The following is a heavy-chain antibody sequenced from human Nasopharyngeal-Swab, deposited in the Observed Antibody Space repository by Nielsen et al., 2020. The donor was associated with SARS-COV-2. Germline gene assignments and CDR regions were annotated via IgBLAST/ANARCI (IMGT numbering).Heavy chain of an antibody. V-gene: IGHV4-59*01. D-gene: IGHD5-24*01. CDR3: ARGEMATTSFDY. Sequence: GSLRLSCTVSGGSISSYYWSWIRQPPGKGLEWIGYIYYSGSTNYNPSLKSRVTISVDTSKNQFSLKLSSVTAADTAVHYCARGEMATTSFDYWGQGTLVTVSS. CDR1: GGSISSYY. J-gene: IGHJ4*02. CDR2: IYYSGST.